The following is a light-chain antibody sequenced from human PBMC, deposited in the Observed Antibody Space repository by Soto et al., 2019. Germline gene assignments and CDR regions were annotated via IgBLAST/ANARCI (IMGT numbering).Light chain of an antibody. CDR3: QQYRSSYWT. Sequence: EVVMTQSPATMSVSPGERATLSCRASQSVSSNVAWYQQKPGQAPRLLIHTASSRATGIPDRFSASGSGTDFTLTISRLEPEDFGVYYRQQYRSSYWTFGQGTKVDIK. J-gene: IGKJ1*01. CDR2: TAS. CDR1: QSVSSN. V-gene: IGKV3-20*01.